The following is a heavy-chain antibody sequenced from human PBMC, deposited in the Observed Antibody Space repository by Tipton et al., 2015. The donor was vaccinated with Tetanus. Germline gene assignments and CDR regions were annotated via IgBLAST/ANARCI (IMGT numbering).Heavy chain of an antibody. CDR1: GFTFSSYS. J-gene: IGHJ5*02. CDR3: ARERIDVLRFLECLSFDP. D-gene: IGHD3-3*01. CDR2: ISSSSSYI. Sequence: SLRLSCAASGFTFSSYSMNWVRQAPGKGLEWVSSISSSSSYIYYADSVKGRFTISRDNAKNSLYLQMNSLRAEDTAVYYCARERIDVLRFLECLSFDPWGQGTLVTVSS. V-gene: IGHV3-21*01.